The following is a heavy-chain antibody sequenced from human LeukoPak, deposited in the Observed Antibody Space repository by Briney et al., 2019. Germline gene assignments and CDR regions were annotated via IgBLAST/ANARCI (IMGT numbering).Heavy chain of an antibody. V-gene: IGHV1-69*02. CDR1: GGTFSSYT. D-gene: IGHD3-10*01. J-gene: IGHJ4*02. CDR2: IIPILGIA. Sequence: SVKVSCKASGGTFSSYTISWVRQAPGQGLEWMGRIIPILGIANYAQKFQGRVTITAYKSTSTAYMELSSLRSEDTAVYYCASQASGYAVDYWGQGTLVTVSS. CDR3: ASQASGYAVDY.